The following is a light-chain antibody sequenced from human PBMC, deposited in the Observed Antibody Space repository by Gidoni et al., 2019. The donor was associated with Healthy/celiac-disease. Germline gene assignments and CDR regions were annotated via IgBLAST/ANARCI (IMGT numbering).Light chain of an antibody. CDR3: QQYNNWRWT. CDR1: QSVSSN. Sequence: EIVMTQSPATLSVSPGERATLSCRASQSVSSNLAWYQQKPGQAPRLLIYGSSTRANGIPARFSGSGSGTEFTLTISSLQSEDFAVYYCQQYNNWRWTFGQGTKVEIK. V-gene: IGKV3-15*01. J-gene: IGKJ1*01. CDR2: GSS.